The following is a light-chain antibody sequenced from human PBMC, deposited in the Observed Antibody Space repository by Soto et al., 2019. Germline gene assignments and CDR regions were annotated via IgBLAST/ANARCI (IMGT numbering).Light chain of an antibody. CDR1: QTTGSN. V-gene: IGKV1-39*01. CDR3: QQTYRSPYT. CDR2: LTS. J-gene: IGKJ2*01. Sequence: DIQMTQSPSSLSASVGDRVTITCRASQTTGSNLNWYQLKPGKAPRLLIYLTSTLQSGVPSRFSGSASGTDFTLTISRLQPEEFATYYCQQTYRSPYTFGQGTRLEFK.